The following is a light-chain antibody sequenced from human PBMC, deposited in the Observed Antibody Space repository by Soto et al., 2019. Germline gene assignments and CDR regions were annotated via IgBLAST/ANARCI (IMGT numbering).Light chain of an antibody. CDR2: DVS. CDR3: CSYVGGYSYV. Sequence: QSVLTQPPSVSGAPGQRVTISCTGSGSNIGAGYDVHWYQQHPGKAPKLMIYDVSKRPSGVPDRFSGSKSGNTASLTISGLQAEDEADYYCCSYVGGYSYVFGIGTKLTIL. V-gene: IGLV1-40*01. J-gene: IGLJ1*01. CDR1: GSNIGAGYD.